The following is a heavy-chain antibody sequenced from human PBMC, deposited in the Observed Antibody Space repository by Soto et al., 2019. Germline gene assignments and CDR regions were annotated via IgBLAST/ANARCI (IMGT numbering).Heavy chain of an antibody. J-gene: IGHJ4*02. CDR2: VYHSGST. CDR3: ARGIYDYASTGDSWFDY. D-gene: IGHD3-22*01. Sequence: SETLSLTCAVSGGSISTSNWWSWVRQPPGKGLEWIGEVYHSGSTNYNPSFKSRVAMSVDKSKNQFSLKLNSVTAADTALYYCARGIYDYASTGDSWFDYWGQGTLVTVSS. V-gene: IGHV4-4*02. CDR1: GGSISTSNW.